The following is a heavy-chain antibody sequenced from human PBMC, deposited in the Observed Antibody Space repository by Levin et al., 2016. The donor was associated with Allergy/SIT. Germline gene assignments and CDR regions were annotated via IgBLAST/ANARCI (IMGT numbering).Heavy chain of an antibody. CDR3: AKTLYDSGGYYYDPAFDI. D-gene: IGHD3-22*01. CDR1: GGSISSYY. CDR2: IYYSGST. Sequence: SETLSLTCTVSGGSISSYYWSWIRQPPGKGLEWIGYIYYSGSTNYNPSLKSRVTISVDTSKNQFSLKLNSVTAADTAVYYCAKTLYDSGGYYYDPAFDIWGQGTMVTVSS. J-gene: IGHJ3*02. V-gene: IGHV4-59*01.